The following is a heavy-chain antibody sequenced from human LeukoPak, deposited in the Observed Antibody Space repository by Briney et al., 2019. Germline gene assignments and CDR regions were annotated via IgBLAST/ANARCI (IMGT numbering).Heavy chain of an antibody. CDR3: AKEISSSSSWYGDDAFDI. Sequence: QSGGSLRLSCAVSKFSFSVYTMHWVRQAPGKGLEWMALISSYGSNKYYAESVKGRFTISRDDSKNTVYLQMNSLRAEDTAVYYCAKEISSSSSWYGDDAFDIWGQGTMVIVSS. D-gene: IGHD6-13*01. CDR2: ISSYGSNK. J-gene: IGHJ3*02. CDR1: KFSFSVYT. V-gene: IGHV3-30-3*01.